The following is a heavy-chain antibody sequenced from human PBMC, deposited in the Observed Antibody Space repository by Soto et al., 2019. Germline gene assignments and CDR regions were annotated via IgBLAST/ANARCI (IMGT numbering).Heavy chain of an antibody. J-gene: IGHJ5*02. D-gene: IGHD2-21*02. CDR3: ARDYCGGVCYADPLFDCWFDH. CDR2: ISGSGGST. V-gene: IGHV3-23*01. Sequence: GGSLRLSCAASGFTFSSYAMSWVRQAPGKGLEWVSAISGSGGSTYYADSVKGRFTISRDNSKNTLYLQMNSLSAEDTAVYYCARDYCGGVCYADPLFDCWFDHWGQGTLVTVSS. CDR1: GFTFSSYA.